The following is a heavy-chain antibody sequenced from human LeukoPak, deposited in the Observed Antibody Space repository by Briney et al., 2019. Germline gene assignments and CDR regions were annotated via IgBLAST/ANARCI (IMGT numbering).Heavy chain of an antibody. CDR2: ISGSGGGT. CDR1: GFTFSSYA. D-gene: IGHD5-12*01. CDR3: AKVVYSGYGPADY. Sequence: PGGSLRLSCAASGFTFSSYAMSWVRRAPGKGLEWVSTISGSGGGTYYTDSVKGRFTISRDNSKNTLYLQLSSLRAEETAVYYCAKVVYSGYGPADYWGQGTLVTVSS. J-gene: IGHJ4*02. V-gene: IGHV3-23*01.